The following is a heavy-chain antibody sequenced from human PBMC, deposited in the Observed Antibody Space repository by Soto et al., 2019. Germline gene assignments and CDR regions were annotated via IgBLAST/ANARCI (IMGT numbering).Heavy chain of an antibody. CDR1: GFTFDDYA. CDR3: VRSKGGYSYGTPFDY. D-gene: IGHD5-18*01. Sequence: PGGSLRLSCAASGFTFDDYAMHWVRQVLGKGLEWVSSISWNSGNIGYADSVKSRNNTSRDNAKNSLFLQMNSLRPEDTALYYCVRSKGGYSYGTPFDYWGQGT. CDR2: ISWNSGNI. J-gene: IGHJ4*02. V-gene: IGHV3-9*01.